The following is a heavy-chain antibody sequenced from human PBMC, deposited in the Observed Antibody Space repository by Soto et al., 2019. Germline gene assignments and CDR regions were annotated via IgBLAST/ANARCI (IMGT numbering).Heavy chain of an antibody. V-gene: IGHV1-8*01. D-gene: IGHD3-10*01. CDR2: MNPGSGDT. J-gene: IGHJ5*02. Sequence: QVQLVQSGAEVKKPGASVKVSCKASGYTFTNNDVTWVRQATGQGFEWMGWMNPGSGDTGYAQKFQGRVTMTRNISIATAYMELSSLRSEDTATYYCARMASFGSLNWFDPWGQGTLVTVSS. CDR3: ARMASFGSLNWFDP. CDR1: GYTFTNND.